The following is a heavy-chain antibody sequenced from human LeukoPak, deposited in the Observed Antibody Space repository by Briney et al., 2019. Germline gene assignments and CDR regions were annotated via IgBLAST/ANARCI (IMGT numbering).Heavy chain of an antibody. J-gene: IGHJ5*02. CDR3: AKEEIRDGDPNWFDP. D-gene: IGHD4-17*01. CDR2: ISYDGSNK. CDR1: GFTFSSYG. V-gene: IGHV3-30*18. Sequence: GGSLRLSCAASGFTFSSYGMHWVRQAPGKGLEWVAVISYDGSNKYYADSVKGRFTISRDNSKNTLYLQMNGLRAEDTAVYYCAKEEIRDGDPNWFDPWGQGTLVTVSS.